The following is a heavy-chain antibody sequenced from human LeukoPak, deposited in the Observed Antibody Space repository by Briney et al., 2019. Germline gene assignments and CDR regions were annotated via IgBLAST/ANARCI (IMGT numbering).Heavy chain of an antibody. V-gene: IGHV3-9*03. CDR1: GFTFDVHA. D-gene: IGHD5-18*01. J-gene: IGHJ4*02. CDR3: VKGGRGYSYAYFDY. CDR2: ISWNSGSI. Sequence: GRSLRLSCAASGFTFDVHAMHWVRQVPGKGLEWVSGISWNSGSIAYADSVKGRFTISRDTAKKSLYLQMNSLRAEDMALYYCVKGGRGYSYAYFDYWGQGTLVTVSS.